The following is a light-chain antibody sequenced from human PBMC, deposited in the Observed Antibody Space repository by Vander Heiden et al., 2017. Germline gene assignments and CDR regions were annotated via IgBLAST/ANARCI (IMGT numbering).Light chain of an antibody. J-gene: IGKJ4*01. CDR2: KAS. CDR1: QSISSW. CDR3: QQYNSYMLT. V-gene: IGKV1-5*03. Sequence: DIQMTQSPSTLSASVGDRVTITCRASQSISSWLAWYQQKPGNSPKLLSYKASNLESGVPSRFSGSGSGTEFTLTISSLQPDDFATYYCQQYNSYMLTFGGGTKVEIK.